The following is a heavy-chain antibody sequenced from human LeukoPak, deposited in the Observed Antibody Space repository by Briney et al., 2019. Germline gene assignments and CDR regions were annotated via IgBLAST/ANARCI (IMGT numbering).Heavy chain of an antibody. CDR2: IYYSGGT. D-gene: IGHD2-8*02. Sequence: PSETLSLTCSVSGGSINSYYWSWIRQPPGKGLEWIGYIYYSGGTNYDPSLKSRVTISLDTSKNQFSLKLNSVTAADMAVYYCARTLLGRLFDYWGQGALVTVSS. V-gene: IGHV4-59*08. J-gene: IGHJ4*02. CDR3: ARTLLGRLFDY. CDR1: GGSINSYY.